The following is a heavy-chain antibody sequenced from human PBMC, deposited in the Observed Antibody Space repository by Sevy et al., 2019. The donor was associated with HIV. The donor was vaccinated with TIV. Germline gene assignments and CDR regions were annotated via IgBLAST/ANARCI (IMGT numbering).Heavy chain of an antibody. CDR3: AKDGYCSSTSCVNWFDP. D-gene: IGHD2-2*01. V-gene: IGHV3-30*02. CDR1: GFTFRSNG. CDR2: IRYDGSDK. Sequence: GGSLRLSCAASGFTFRSNGMHWVRQVPGKGPEWVAFIRYDGSDKYYADSVKGRFTISRDNSKNTLYLQMNSLRAEDTAEYYCAKDGYCSSTSCVNWFDPWGQGTLVTVSS. J-gene: IGHJ5*02.